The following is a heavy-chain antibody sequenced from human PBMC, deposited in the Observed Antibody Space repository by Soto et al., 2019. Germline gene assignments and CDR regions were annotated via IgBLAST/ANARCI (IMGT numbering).Heavy chain of an antibody. D-gene: IGHD4-17*01. J-gene: IGHJ5*02. CDR3: ARVGTTAVTPGFTSGVDP. CDR1: GGSISSGDYY. Sequence: SETLSLTCTVSGGSISSGDYYWSWIRQPPGKGLEWIGYIYYSGSTYYNPSLKSRVTISVDTSKNQFSLKLSSVTAADPAVYYCARVGTTAVTPGFTSGVDPWCQGTLLVGSA. CDR2: IYYSGST. V-gene: IGHV4-30-4*01.